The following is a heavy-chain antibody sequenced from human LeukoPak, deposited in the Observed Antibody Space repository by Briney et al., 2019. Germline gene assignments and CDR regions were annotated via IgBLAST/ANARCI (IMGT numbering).Heavy chain of an antibody. D-gene: IGHD3-9*01. CDR1: GFTFSSYS. CDR3: ARLVRYFDWLVGYYYYYYMDV. Sequence: GGSLRLSCAASGFTFSSYSMNWVRQAPGKGLEWVSYISSSGSTIYYADSVKGRFTISRDNAKNSLYLQMNSLRAEDTAVYYCARLVRYFDWLVGYYYYYYMDVWGKGTTVTVSS. CDR2: ISSSGSTI. V-gene: IGHV3-48*04. J-gene: IGHJ6*03.